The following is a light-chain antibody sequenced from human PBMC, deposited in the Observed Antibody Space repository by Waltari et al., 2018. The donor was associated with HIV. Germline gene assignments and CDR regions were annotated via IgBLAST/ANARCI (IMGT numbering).Light chain of an antibody. CDR3: NSRDSSGNRLL. Sequence: SSELTQDPTLSVALGQTVRITCQGDSLRSYSASWYQLKPGQAPVLVICGKNNRPSGIPDRFSGSSSGNTASLTITAAQAEDEADYYCNSRDSSGNRLLFGGGTKVTVL. J-gene: IGLJ2*01. V-gene: IGLV3-19*01. CDR2: GKN. CDR1: SLRSYS.